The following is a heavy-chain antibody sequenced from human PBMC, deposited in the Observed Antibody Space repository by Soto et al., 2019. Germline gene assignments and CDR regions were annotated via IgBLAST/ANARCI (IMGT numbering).Heavy chain of an antibody. J-gene: IGHJ4*02. D-gene: IGHD5-12*01. Sequence: EVQLVESGGGLVQPGGSLRLSCAASGFTFSDHYIDWVRQAPGKGLEWVGRSRNKAQRYTTEYAASVKGRFTISRDDSKNSVYLEMNSLRTVDTAVYYCAVDFGATGSCWGQGMLVTVSS. V-gene: IGHV3-72*01. CDR2: SRNKAQRYTT. CDR3: AVDFGATGSC. CDR1: GFTFSDHY.